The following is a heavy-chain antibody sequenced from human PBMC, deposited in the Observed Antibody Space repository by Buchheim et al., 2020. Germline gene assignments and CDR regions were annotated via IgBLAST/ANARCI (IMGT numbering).Heavy chain of an antibody. D-gene: IGHD6-19*01. V-gene: IGHV3-33*01. J-gene: IGHJ2*01. CDR3: ARDWIAVAGTFAGLGWYFDL. Sequence: QVQLVESGGGVVQPGRSLRLSCAASGFTFSSYGMHWVRQAPGKGLEWVAVIWYDGSNKYYADSVKGRFTISRDNSKNKLYLQMNSLRAEDTAVYYCARDWIAVAGTFAGLGWYFDLWGRGTL. CDR1: GFTFSSYG. CDR2: IWYDGSNK.